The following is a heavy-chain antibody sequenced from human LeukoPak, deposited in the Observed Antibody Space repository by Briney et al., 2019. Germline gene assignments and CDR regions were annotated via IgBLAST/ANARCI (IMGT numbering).Heavy chain of an antibody. V-gene: IGHV3-23*01. D-gene: IGHD3-10*01. J-gene: IGHJ4*02. CDR2: ISGSGGST. CDR3: ATLYVLLWFGESETDFDY. Sequence: PGGSLRLSCAASGFSFSNYAVSWVRQAPGKELEWVSAISGSGGSTYYADSVKGRFTIYRDNSKNTLYLQMNSLRAEDTAVYYCATLYVLLWFGESETDFDYWGQGTLVTVSS. CDR1: GFSFSNYA.